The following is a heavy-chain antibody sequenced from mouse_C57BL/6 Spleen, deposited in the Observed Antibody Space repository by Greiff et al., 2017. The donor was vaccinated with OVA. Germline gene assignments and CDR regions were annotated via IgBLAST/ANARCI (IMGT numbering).Heavy chain of an antibody. J-gene: IGHJ4*01. D-gene: IGHD3-1*01. CDR1: GFTFTDDY. CDR3: TARVGHYYAMDY. V-gene: IGHV14-4*01. Sequence: VQLQQSGAELVRPGASVKLSCTASGFTFTDDYMHWVKQRPGQGLAWIGWIDPENGDTEYDSKFKGKATITADKSSSTAYLQLSSLTSEDTAVYYCTARVGHYYAMDYWGQGTSVTVSS. CDR2: IDPENGDT.